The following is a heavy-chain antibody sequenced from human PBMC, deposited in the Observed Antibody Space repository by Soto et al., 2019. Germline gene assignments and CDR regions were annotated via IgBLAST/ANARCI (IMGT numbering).Heavy chain of an antibody. CDR3: ARSWTTVAYMDV. J-gene: IGHJ6*03. V-gene: IGHV3-64*01. Sequence: PGGSLRLSCAAPGFTLSNYGMHWVRQAPGKGLEYVSAINSNGGSTYYANSVKGRFTISRDNSKNTLYLQMGSLRPEDMAVYYCARSWTTVAYMDVWGKGTTVTVSS. CDR2: INSNGGST. D-gene: IGHD4-4*01. CDR1: GFTLSNYG.